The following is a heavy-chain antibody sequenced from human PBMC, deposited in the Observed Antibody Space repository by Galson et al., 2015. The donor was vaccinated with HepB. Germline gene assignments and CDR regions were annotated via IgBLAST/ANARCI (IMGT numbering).Heavy chain of an antibody. J-gene: IGHJ3*02. V-gene: IGHV1-3*01. CDR3: SRDAVVVVAATSGHDAFDI. D-gene: IGHD2-15*01. CDR2: INAGNDNT. Sequence: SVKVSCKASGYTFTTYAMHWVRQAPGQRLEWMGWINAGNDNTKYSEKFKGRITITRDTSPSTAYMELSTLRSEDTAVYYCSRDAVVVVAATSGHDAFDIWGQGTMVTVSS. CDR1: GYTFTTYA.